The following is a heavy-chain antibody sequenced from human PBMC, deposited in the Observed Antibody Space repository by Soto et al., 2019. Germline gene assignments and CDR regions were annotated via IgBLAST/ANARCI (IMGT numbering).Heavy chain of an antibody. J-gene: IGHJ4*02. D-gene: IGHD2-21*02. Sequence: VASVKVSCKASGGTFSSYAISWVRQAPGQGLEWMGGVIPIFGTANYAQKFQGRVTITADESTSTAYMELSSLRSEDTAVYYCASTGGLVVVTAIRDWGQGTLVTVSS. CDR1: GGTFSSYA. CDR3: ASTGGLVVVTAIRD. V-gene: IGHV1-69*13. CDR2: VIPIFGTA.